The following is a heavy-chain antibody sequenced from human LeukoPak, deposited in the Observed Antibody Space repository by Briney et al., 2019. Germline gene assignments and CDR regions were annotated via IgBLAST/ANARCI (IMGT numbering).Heavy chain of an antibody. CDR2: VNHSGST. CDR3: ARYSPRYCSGTTCHTYHFDY. CDR1: GGSLSGYY. J-gene: IGHJ4*02. D-gene: IGHD2-2*01. Sequence: KASETLSLTCAVYGGSLSGYYWSWIRQPPGKGLEWIGEVNHSGSTKYNPSLKSRVSISSDTSKNEFFLKLSSVTAADTAVYYCARYSPRYCSGTTCHTYHFDYWGQGTLVTVSS. V-gene: IGHV4-34*01.